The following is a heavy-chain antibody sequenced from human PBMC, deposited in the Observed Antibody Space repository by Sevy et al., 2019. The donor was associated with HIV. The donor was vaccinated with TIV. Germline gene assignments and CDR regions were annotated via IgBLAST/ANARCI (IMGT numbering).Heavy chain of an antibody. CDR3: ARARDYYDSSGYYYRGFDY. CDR1: GFTFSSYA. D-gene: IGHD3-22*01. J-gene: IGHJ4*02. Sequence: GGSLRLSCAASGFTFSSYAMHWVRQAPGKGLEWVAVISYDGSNKYYADSVKGRFTISRDNSKNTLYLQMNSLRAEDTAVYYCARARDYYDSSGYYYRGFDYWGQGTLVTVSS. V-gene: IGHV3-30-3*01. CDR2: ISYDGSNK.